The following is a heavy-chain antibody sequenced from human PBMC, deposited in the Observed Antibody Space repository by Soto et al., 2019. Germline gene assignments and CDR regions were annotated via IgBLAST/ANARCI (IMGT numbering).Heavy chain of an antibody. CDR2: IYTSGST. CDR1: GGSISSYY. V-gene: IGHV4-4*07. CDR3: TRDKSSSWYPPMNWFDP. J-gene: IGHJ5*02. Sequence: SETLSLTCTVSGGSISSYYWSWIRQPAGKGLEWIGRIYTSGSTNYNPSLKSRVTMSVDTSKNQFSLKLSSVTAADTAVYYCTRDKSSSWYPPMNWFDPWGQGTLVTVSS. D-gene: IGHD6-13*01.